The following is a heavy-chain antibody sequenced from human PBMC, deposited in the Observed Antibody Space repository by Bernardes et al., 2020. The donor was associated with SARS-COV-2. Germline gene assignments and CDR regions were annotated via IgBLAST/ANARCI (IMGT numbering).Heavy chain of an antibody. CDR1: GFPLNGYS. CDR3: ARGTPGRYHLLKTQGPGRTLDY. D-gene: IGHD3-9*01. J-gene: IGHJ4*02. CDR2: LNPNNGGA. Sequence: ASMKVSCKASGFPLNGYSMHWVRQAPGQRLEWMGWLNPNNGGANFAAKFQGRVTLTRDMSLSAAYMELTRLTSDDTAVYFCARGTPGRYHLLKTQGPGRTLDYWGQGTLVTVSS. V-gene: IGHV1-2*02.